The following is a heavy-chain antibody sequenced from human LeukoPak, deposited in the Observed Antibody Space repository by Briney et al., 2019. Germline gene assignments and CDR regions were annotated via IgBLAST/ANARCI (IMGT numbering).Heavy chain of an antibody. CDR2: IRFDGSDT. CDR3: AKDKNALCSITRRSEFDY. D-gene: IGHD2-2*01. J-gene: IGHJ4*02. CDR1: GFTFSSYG. Sequence: GGSLRLSCAASGFTFSSYGMHWVRQAPGKGLEWVAFIRFDGSDTYYTDSVKGRFTISRDKSENILYLQMNSLRAEDTAVYYCAKDKNALCSITRRSEFDYWGQGTLVTVSS. V-gene: IGHV3-30*02.